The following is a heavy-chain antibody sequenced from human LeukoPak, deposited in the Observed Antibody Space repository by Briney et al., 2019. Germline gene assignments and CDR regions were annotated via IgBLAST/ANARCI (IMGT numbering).Heavy chain of an antibody. Sequence: GGSLRLSCAASGFTFTSYCMSWVRQAPGKGLEWVANIKQDGSEKHYVDSVKGRFTISRDNTKNSLYLQMNSLRADDTAVYYCTRLHNSGWTGYWGQGTLVTVSS. V-gene: IGHV3-7*01. CDR3: TRLHNSGWTGY. CDR2: IKQDGSEK. J-gene: IGHJ4*02. CDR1: GFTFTSYC. D-gene: IGHD6-19*01.